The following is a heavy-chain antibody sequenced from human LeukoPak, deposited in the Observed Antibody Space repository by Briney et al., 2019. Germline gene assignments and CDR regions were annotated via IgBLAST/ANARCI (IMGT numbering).Heavy chain of an antibody. V-gene: IGHV1-3*01. CDR2: INAGNGNT. CDR1: GYTFTSYA. D-gene: IGHD2-15*01. J-gene: IGHJ5*02. CDR3: ARDVGYCSGGSCYPNWFDP. Sequence: ASVKVSCKASGYTFTSYAMHWVRQAPGQRLEWMGWINAGNGNTKYSQKFQGRVTITRDTSASTAYMELSSLRPEDTAVYYCARDVGYCSGGSCYPNWFDPWGQGTLVTVSS.